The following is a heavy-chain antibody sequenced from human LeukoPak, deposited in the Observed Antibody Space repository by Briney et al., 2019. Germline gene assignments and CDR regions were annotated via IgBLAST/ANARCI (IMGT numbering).Heavy chain of an antibody. CDR1: GFTFSDYF. Sequence: GGSLRLSCAASGFTFSDYFMGWVRQAPGKGLEWVSYITNNGRKTYYADSMKGRFTISRDNAKNSLFLQMNSLRAEDTAVYYCARDPYSGSYGNYYYYFMDVWGKGTTVTISS. CDR2: ITNNGRKT. CDR3: ARDPYSGSYGNYYYYFMDV. D-gene: IGHD1-26*01. J-gene: IGHJ6*03. V-gene: IGHV3-11*04.